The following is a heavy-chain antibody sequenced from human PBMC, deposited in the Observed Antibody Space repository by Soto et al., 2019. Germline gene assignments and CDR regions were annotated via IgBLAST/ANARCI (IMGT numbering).Heavy chain of an antibody. CDR3: ARDRAVELGDS. D-gene: IGHD1-26*01. J-gene: IGHJ5*01. Sequence: QVQLVQSGAEVKKPGASVKVSCKASGYTFTSYGFSWVRQAPGQGLEWMGWISPYNGNTNYARKLQGRATMTSETTTSTAYMELRSLGSDDTAVYYCARDRAVELGDSWGQGTLVAVSS. CDR2: ISPYNGNT. CDR1: GYTFTSYG. V-gene: IGHV1-18*01.